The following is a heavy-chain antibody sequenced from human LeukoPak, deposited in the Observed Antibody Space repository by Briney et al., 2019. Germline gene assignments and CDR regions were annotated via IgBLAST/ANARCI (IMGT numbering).Heavy chain of an antibody. CDR2: INHSGST. V-gene: IGHV4-34*01. CDR1: GGSFGGYY. D-gene: IGHD2-15*01. CDR3: ARERVAATPTFDY. Sequence: SETLSLTCAVYGGSFGGYYWSWIRQPPGKGLEWIGEINHSGSTNYNPSLKSRVTISVDTSKNQFSLKLSSVTAADTAVYYCARERVAATPTFDYWGQGTLVTVSS. J-gene: IGHJ4*02.